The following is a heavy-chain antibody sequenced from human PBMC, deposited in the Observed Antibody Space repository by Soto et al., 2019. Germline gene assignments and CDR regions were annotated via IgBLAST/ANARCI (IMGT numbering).Heavy chain of an antibody. CDR3: ARGDVVGATLAWFDP. V-gene: IGHV1-46*03. CDR1: GYTFTSYY. Sequence: QVQLVQSGAEVKKPGASVKVSCKASGYTFTSYYMHWVRQAPGQGLEWMGIINPSGGSTSYAQKFQGRVTMTRDRSTRTGYMELSSLRSEDTAVYYCARGDVVGATLAWFDPWGQGTLVTVSS. D-gene: IGHD1-26*01. J-gene: IGHJ5*02. CDR2: INPSGGST.